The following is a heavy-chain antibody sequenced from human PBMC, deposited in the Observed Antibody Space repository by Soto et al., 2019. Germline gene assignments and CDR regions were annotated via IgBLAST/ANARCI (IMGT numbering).Heavy chain of an antibody. CDR3: ASPSYYDSSGYYYFDY. Sequence: QVQLVQSGAEVKKPGSSVKVSCKASGGTFSSYAISWVRQAPGQGLEWMGGIIPIFGTANYAQKFQGRVTIPAAESTSTAYMELSSLRSEDTAVYYCASPSYYDSSGYYYFDYWGQGTLVTVSS. CDR1: GGTFSSYA. D-gene: IGHD3-22*01. V-gene: IGHV1-69*01. J-gene: IGHJ4*02. CDR2: IIPIFGTA.